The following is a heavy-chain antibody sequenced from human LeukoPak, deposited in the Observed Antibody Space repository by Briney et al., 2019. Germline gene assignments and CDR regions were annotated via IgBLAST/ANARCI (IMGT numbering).Heavy chain of an antibody. Sequence: SETLSLTCAVYGGSFSGYYWSWIRQPPGKGLEWIGEINHSGSTNYNPSLKSRVTISVDTSKNQFSLKLSSVTAADTAVYYCARGSVVVVVAANYYYYYTDVWGKGTTVTVSS. CDR2: INHSGST. J-gene: IGHJ6*03. D-gene: IGHD2-15*01. CDR1: GGSFSGYY. CDR3: ARGSVVVVVAANYYYYYTDV. V-gene: IGHV4-34*01.